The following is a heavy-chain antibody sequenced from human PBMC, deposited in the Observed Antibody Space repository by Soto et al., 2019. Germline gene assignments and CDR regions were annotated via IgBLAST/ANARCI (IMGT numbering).Heavy chain of an antibody. CDR2: ISYDGSNK. CDR3: ATVRGYRQDFDAFDI. Sequence: QVQLVESGGGVVQPGRSLRLYCVASRFSFSNYAMHWVRQAPGKGLEWVAVISYDGSNKYYADSVKGRFTISRDNSKNTLYLQMNNLRTEDTAVYYCATVRGYRQDFDAFDIWGQGTMVTVSS. D-gene: IGHD3-16*02. V-gene: IGHV3-30-3*01. CDR1: RFSFSNYA. J-gene: IGHJ3*02.